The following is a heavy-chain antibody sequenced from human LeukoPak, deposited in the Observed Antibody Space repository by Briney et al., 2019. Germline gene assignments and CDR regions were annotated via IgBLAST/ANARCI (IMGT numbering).Heavy chain of an antibody. CDR3: ASLATVTTFGY. CDR2: IIPIFGTA. CDR1: GGTFSSYA. D-gene: IGHD4-17*01. Sequence: AAPVKVSCKASGGTFSSYAISWVRQAPGQGLEWMGGIIPIFGTANYAQKFQGRVTITADESTSTAYMELSSLRSEDTAVYYCASLATVTTFGYWGQGTLVTVSS. J-gene: IGHJ4*02. V-gene: IGHV1-69*13.